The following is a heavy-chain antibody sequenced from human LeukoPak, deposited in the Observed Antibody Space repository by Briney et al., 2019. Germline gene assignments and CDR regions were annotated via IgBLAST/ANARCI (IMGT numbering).Heavy chain of an antibody. D-gene: IGHD2-2*01. CDR2: INSDGSST. CDR1: GFMFSSYW. CDR3: ARGPGAFDI. J-gene: IGHJ3*02. V-gene: IGHV3-74*01. Sequence: PGGSLRLSCVASGFMFSSYWMNWVRQAPGKGLVWVSRINSDGSSTSDADSVKGRFTISRDNAKNTLFLQMNSLRAEDTAVYYCARGPGAFDIWGQGPMVRVSS.